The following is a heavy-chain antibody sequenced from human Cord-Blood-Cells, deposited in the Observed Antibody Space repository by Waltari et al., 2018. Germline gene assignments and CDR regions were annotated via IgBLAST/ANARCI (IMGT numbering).Heavy chain of an antibody. CDR3: ARENSTGPFDY. D-gene: IGHD1-1*01. V-gene: IGHV4-34*01. J-gene: IGHJ4*02. CDR1: GGSFSGSY. Sequence: QVQLQQWGAGLLKPSETLSLTCPVYGGSFSGSYWSWIRQPPGKGLEWIGESEHSGSTNYNPSLKSRVTISVDTSKNQFSLKLSSVTAADTAVYYCARENSTGPFDYWGQGTLVTVSS. CDR2: SEHSGST.